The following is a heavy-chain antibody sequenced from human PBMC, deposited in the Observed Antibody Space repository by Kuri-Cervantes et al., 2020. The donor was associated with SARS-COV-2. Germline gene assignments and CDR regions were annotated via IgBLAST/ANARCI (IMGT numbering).Heavy chain of an antibody. CDR2: IYSGGSST. D-gene: IGHD3-10*01. Sequence: GESLKISCAASGFTFSSYAMSWVRQAPGKGLEWVSVIYSGGSSTYYADSVKGRFTISGDNSKNTLYLQMNSLRAEDTAVYYCAKCMVRGVIISPYFDYWGQGTLVTVSS. V-gene: IGHV3-23*03. CDR1: GFTFSSYA. J-gene: IGHJ4*02. CDR3: AKCMVRGVIISPYFDY.